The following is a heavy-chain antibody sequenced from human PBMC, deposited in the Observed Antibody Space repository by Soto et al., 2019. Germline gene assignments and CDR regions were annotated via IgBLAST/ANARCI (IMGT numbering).Heavy chain of an antibody. CDR3: ARLSIAARAHGWFDP. CDR2: IIPIFGTA. CDR1: GGTFSSYA. Sequence: QVQLVQSGAEVKKPGSSVKVSCKASGGTFSSYAISWVRQAPGQGLEWMGGIIPIFGTANYAQKFQGRVTMTTDTSTSTAYMELRSLRSDDTAVYYCARLSIAARAHGWFDPWGQGTLVTVSS. D-gene: IGHD6-6*01. J-gene: IGHJ5*02. V-gene: IGHV1-69*06.